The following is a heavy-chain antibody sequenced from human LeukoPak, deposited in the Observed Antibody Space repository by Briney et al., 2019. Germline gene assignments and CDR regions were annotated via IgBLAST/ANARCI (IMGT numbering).Heavy chain of an antibody. V-gene: IGHV3-43D*03. D-gene: IGHD6-13*01. CDR1: GFTFDDYA. J-gene: IGHJ6*03. CDR3: AKDARIVAAGFYYMDV. Sequence: PGGSLRLSCAASGFTFDDYAMHWVRQAPGKGLEWVSLISWDGGSTYYADSVKGRFTISRDNSKNSLYLQMNSLRAEDTALYYCAKDARIVAAGFYYMDVWGKGTTVTVSS. CDR2: ISWDGGST.